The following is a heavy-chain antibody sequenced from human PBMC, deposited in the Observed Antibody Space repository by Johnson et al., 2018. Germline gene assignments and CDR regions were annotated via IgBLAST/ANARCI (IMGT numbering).Heavy chain of an antibody. D-gene: IGHD5-24*01. J-gene: IGHJ6*03. V-gene: IGHV3-9*01. CDR1: GFTFDDYA. CDR3: AKGGRLQSSYYYYMDV. CDR2: ISWNSGSI. Sequence: EVQLVESGGGLVQPGRSLILSCAASGFTFDDYAMHWVRPAPGKGLEWVSGISWNSGSIGYAASVKGGFTLSRDNAKNSLYLQMNSLRAEDTALYSCAKGGRLQSSYYYYMDVGGKGTTVTVSS.